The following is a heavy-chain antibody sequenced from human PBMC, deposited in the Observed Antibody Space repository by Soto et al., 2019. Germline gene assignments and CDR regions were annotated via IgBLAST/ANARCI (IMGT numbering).Heavy chain of an antibody. V-gene: IGHV1-18*04. CDR3: AREILSPDFYFHGMVV. CDR1: GYTFTSYG. J-gene: IGHJ6*02. Sequence: QGQLVQSGAEVKKPGASVKVSCKASGYTFTSYGISWVRQAPGQGLEWMGWISAKKGNTKYAQKFQGRVTMTTDTSTSTAYMELRSLRSDDTAVYYCAREILSPDFYFHGMVVWGQGTTVTVSS. CDR2: ISAKKGNT. D-gene: IGHD2-15*01.